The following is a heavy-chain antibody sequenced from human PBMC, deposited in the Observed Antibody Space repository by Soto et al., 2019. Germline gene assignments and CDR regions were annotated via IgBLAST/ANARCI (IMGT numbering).Heavy chain of an antibody. CDR3: ARVQNGDYVGY. V-gene: IGHV3-11*01. J-gene: IGHJ4*02. CDR1: GFTFSDYY. Sequence: QVQLVESGGGLVKPGGSLRLSCAASGFTFSDYYMSWIRQAPGKGLEWISHISRSGTTIYYVDSVKGRFTMSRDNAKNSLHLQMNSLRAEDTAVYYCARVQNGDYVGYWGQGTLVTVSS. CDR2: ISRSGTTI. D-gene: IGHD1-1*01.